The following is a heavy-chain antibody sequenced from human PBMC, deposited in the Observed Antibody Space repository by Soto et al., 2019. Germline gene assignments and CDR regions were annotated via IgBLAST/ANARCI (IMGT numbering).Heavy chain of an antibody. CDR2: IYYNDDR. D-gene: IGHD5-12*01. CDR3: AHSDGGYEIIYFDF. Sequence: GPTLVNPTHTLTLTCTFSVFSLTTAGVAVGWIRQTPGGALEWLTLIYYNDDRRFSPSLKTRLTITGDTSKNQVVLSLTNVDPGDTATYFCAHSDGGYEIIYFDFWGQGIPVTVSS. V-gene: IGHV2-5*01. J-gene: IGHJ4*02. CDR1: VFSLTTAGVA.